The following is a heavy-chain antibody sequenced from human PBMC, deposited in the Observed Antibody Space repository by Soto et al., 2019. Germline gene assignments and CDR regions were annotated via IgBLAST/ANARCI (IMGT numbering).Heavy chain of an antibody. J-gene: IGHJ4*02. CDR2: VSHDGGNT. CDR3: AKGGRQWLVTSDFNY. CDR1: GFTFSDYA. D-gene: IGHD6-19*01. V-gene: IGHV3-30*18. Sequence: VQLVESGGGVVQPGRSLRLSCAASGFTFSDYAMHWVRQAPGKGLEWVAVVSHDGGNTHYADSVKGRFTIPRDSSKYRVSLEMTSLRAEDTAVYYCAKGGRQWLVTSDFNYWGQGALVTVSS.